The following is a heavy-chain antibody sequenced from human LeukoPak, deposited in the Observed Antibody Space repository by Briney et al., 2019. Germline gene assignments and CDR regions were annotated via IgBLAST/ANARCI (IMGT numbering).Heavy chain of an antibody. V-gene: IGHV1-2*02. CDR3: ARESFTTVTSATDAFDI. J-gene: IGHJ3*02. CDR1: GYTFTSYY. D-gene: IGHD4-17*01. CDR2: INPNSGGT. Sequence: GASVKVSCKASGYTFTSYYIHWVRQAPGQGLEWMGWINPNSGGTNSAQKFQGRVTMTRDTSISTAYMELSRLRSDDTAVYYCARESFTTVTSATDAFDIWGQGTMVTVSS.